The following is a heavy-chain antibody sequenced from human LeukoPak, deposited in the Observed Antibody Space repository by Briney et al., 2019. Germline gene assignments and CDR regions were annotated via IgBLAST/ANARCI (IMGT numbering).Heavy chain of an antibody. CDR3: AKNEGYGDY. V-gene: IGHV3-23*01. CDR1: GFTFSSYA. CDR2: ISGSGDTI. Sequence: GGSLRLSCAASGFTFSSYAMSWVRQAPGKGLEWVSAISGSGDTIYYADSVKGRFTISRDNSKNTLYMQMNSLRDEDTAVYYCAKNEGYGDYWGQGTLVTVSS. D-gene: IGHD5-18*01. J-gene: IGHJ4*02.